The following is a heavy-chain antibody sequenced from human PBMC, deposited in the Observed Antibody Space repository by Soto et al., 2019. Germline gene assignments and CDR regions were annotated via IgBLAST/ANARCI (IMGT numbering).Heavy chain of an antibody. V-gene: IGHV4-59*08. Sequence: SETLSLTCTVSGGSISSYYWSWIRQPPGKGLEWIGYIYYSGSTNYNPSLKSRVTISVDTSKNQFSLKLSSVTAADTAVYYCARHYGYDFWSGSINWFDPWGQGTLVTVSS. D-gene: IGHD3-3*01. J-gene: IGHJ5*02. CDR2: IYYSGST. CDR1: GGSISSYY. CDR3: ARHYGYDFWSGSINWFDP.